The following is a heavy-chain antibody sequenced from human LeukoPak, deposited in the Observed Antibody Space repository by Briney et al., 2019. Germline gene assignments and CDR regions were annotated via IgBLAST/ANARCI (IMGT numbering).Heavy chain of an antibody. CDR1: GFTFSSYW. CDR3: ARSSAKVIVVVPAALDY. CDR2: IKQGGGEK. D-gene: IGHD2-2*01. Sequence: GGSLRLSCAASGFTFSSYWMSWVRQAPGKGLEWVANIKQGGGEKYYVDSVKGRFTISRDNSKNSLYLQMNSLRAEDTAVYYCARSSAKVIVVVPAALDYWGQGTLVTVSS. J-gene: IGHJ4*02. V-gene: IGHV3-7*01.